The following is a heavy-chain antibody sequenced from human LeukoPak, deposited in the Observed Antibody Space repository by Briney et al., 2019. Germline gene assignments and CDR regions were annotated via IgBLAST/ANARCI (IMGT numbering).Heavy chain of an antibody. J-gene: IGHJ6*03. Sequence: SETLSLTCAVYGGSFSGYYWSWIRQPPGKGLEWIGEINHSGSTNYNPSLKSRVTISVDTSKNQFSLKLSSVTAADTAVYYCARTLAIAAAGARYYYYMDVWGKGTTVTVSS. CDR2: INHSGST. V-gene: IGHV4-34*01. CDR3: ARTLAIAAAGARYYYYMDV. CDR1: GGSFSGYY. D-gene: IGHD6-13*01.